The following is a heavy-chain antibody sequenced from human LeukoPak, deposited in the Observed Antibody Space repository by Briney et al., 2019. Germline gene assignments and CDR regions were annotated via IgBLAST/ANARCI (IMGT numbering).Heavy chain of an antibody. CDR2: IIPILGIA. CDR1: GYTFTSYG. Sequence: SVKVSCKASGYTFTSYGISWVRQAPGQGLEWMGRIIPILGIANYAQKFQGRVTITADKSTSTAYMELSSLSSVTAADTAVYYCASAHFDWLLRHDYWSQGTLVTVSS. CDR3: ASAHFDWLLRHDY. V-gene: IGHV1-69*04. D-gene: IGHD3-9*01. J-gene: IGHJ4*02.